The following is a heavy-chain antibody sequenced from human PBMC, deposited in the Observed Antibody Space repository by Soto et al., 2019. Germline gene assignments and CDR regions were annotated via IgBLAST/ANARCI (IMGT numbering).Heavy chain of an antibody. J-gene: IGHJ6*02. CDR2: MNPNSGNT. Sequence: QVQLVQSGAEVKKPGASVKVSCKASGYTFTSYDINWVRQATGQGLEWMGWMNPNSGNTGYAQKFQGRVTMTRNTSIRTAYMELRSMRSEDPSVYYCAREKESYCTGGGCYGMDVWGQGTTVTVSS. CDR1: GYTFTSYD. D-gene: IGHD2-8*02. CDR3: AREKESYCTGGGCYGMDV. V-gene: IGHV1-8*01.